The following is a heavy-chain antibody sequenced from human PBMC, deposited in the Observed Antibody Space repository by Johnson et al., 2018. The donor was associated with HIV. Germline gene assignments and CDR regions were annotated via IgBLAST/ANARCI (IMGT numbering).Heavy chain of an antibody. Sequence: QVQLVESGGGVVQPGRSLRLSCVASQFTFSGHGMHWLRQAPGKGLEWVASTSFAGTKSHYTNSVRGRFTISRDNSKNTLYLQMNSLTTEDTAMYYCARVPFPRPTSPNYINDAFDIWGQGTMVTVSS. J-gene: IGHJ3*02. V-gene: IGHV3-30*03. CDR1: QFTFSGHG. CDR3: ARVPFPRPTSPNYINDAFDI. CDR2: TSFAGTKS. D-gene: IGHD4-11*01.